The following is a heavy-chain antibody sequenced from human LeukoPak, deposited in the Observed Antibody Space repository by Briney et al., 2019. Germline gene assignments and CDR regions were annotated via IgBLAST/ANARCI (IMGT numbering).Heavy chain of an antibody. CDR1: GGSISSGSYY. V-gene: IGHV4-61*02. J-gene: IGHJ6*03. CDR2: IYTSGST. D-gene: IGHD1-7*01. Sequence: PSETLSLTCTVSGGSISSGSYYWSWIRQPAGKGLEWIGRIYTSGSTNYNPSLKSRVTISVDTSKNQFSLKLSSVTAADTAVYYCARDSTSGRNWNSWLYYYYYMDVWGKGTTVTVSS. CDR3: ARDSTSGRNWNSWLYYYYYMDV.